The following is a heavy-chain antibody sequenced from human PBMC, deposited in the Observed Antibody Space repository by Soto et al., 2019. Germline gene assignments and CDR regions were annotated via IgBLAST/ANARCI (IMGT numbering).Heavy chain of an antibody. V-gene: IGHV3-23*01. CDR2: ISGSGGST. D-gene: IGHD1-26*01. J-gene: IGHJ4*02. CDR3: AKAPELVGATMFDY. CDR1: GFTFSSYA. Sequence: GGSLRLSCVASGFTFSSYAMSWVRQAPGKGLEWVSAISGSGGSTYYADSVKGRFTISRDNSKNTLYLQMNSLRAEDTAVYYCAKAPELVGATMFDYWGQGTLVTVSS.